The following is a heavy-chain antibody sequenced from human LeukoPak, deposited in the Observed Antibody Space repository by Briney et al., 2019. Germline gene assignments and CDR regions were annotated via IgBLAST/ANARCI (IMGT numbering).Heavy chain of an antibody. CDR3: ARDDLHHSLWGL. CDR2: INPNSGGT. CDR1: GYSFTGYY. J-gene: IGHJ4*02. D-gene: IGHD2-21*01. V-gene: IGHV1-2*02. Sequence: ASVKVSCKASGYSFTGYYMHWVRQAPGQGLEWMGWINPNSGGTNYAQKFQGRVTLTRETSISTAYMEMNSLRSDDTAVYYCARDDLHHSLWGLWGQGTLVTVSS.